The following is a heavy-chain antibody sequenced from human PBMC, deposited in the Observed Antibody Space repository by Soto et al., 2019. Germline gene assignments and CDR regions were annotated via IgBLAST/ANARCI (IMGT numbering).Heavy chain of an antibody. J-gene: IGHJ4*02. CDR2: IFSSGSY. CDR1: GVSINNDDW. CDR3: ARSPAVLSAKILSPYF. V-gene: IGHV4-4*02. Sequence: QVHLQESGPGVVEPWGTLSLTCSVSGVSINNDDWWAWVRQPPGRGLEWIGEIFSSGSYKYNPSLKRRGLISSDKSKNQFSLALHSLTAADTAVYFCARSPAVLSAKILSPYFRGQGTLVTVSS. D-gene: IGHD3-9*01.